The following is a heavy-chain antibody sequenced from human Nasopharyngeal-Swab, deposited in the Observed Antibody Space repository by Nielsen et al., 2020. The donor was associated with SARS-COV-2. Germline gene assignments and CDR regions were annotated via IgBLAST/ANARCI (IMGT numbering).Heavy chain of an antibody. CDR2: INRSGST. J-gene: IGHJ6*03. V-gene: IGHV4-34*01. Sequence: SETLSLTCGVYGGSFSTYYGGWIRQPPGKGLEWIAEINRSGSTNYNPSLKSRVTISVDTSKYQFSLKLSSVTAADTAVYYCARGLSGVVPAPILGLGPYYSYYYMDVWGKGTTVTVSS. CDR1: GGSFSTYY. CDR3: ARGLSGVVPAPILGLGPYYSYYYMDV. D-gene: IGHD2-2*01.